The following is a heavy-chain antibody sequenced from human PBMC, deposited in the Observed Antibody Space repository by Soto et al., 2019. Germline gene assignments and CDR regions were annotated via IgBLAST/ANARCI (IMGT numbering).Heavy chain of an antibody. CDR3: ARDSTEIRFLEWLNYYYGMDV. Sequence: HPGGSLRLSCAASGFTFSSYGMHWVRQAPGKGLEWVAVIWYDGSNKYYADSVKGRLTISRDNSKNTLYLQMNSLRAEDTAVYYCARDSTEIRFLEWLNYYYGMDVWGQGTTVTVPS. CDR1: GFTFSSYG. V-gene: IGHV3-33*01. CDR2: IWYDGSNK. D-gene: IGHD3-3*01. J-gene: IGHJ6*02.